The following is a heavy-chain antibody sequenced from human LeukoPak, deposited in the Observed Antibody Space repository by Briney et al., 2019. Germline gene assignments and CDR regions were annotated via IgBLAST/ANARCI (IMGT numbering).Heavy chain of an antibody. J-gene: IGHJ5*01. D-gene: IGHD7-27*01. V-gene: IGHV3-30*02. CDR3: ARSWGSAGHFDS. CDR1: GFTFSSYG. CDR2: IRYDGSNK. Sequence: PGGSLRLSCAASGFTFSSYGMHWVRQAPGKGLEWVAFIRYDGSNKYYADSVKGRFTISRDNSKNTLYLQMNSLRAEDTAVYFCARSWGSAGHFDSWGQGTLVTVSS.